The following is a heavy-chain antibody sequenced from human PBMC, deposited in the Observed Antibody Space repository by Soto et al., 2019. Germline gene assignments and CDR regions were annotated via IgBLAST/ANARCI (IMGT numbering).Heavy chain of an antibody. CDR1: GFIFSDSY. CDR2: ISSGGGTI. Sequence: GGSLRLSCVGSGFIFSDSYMTWIRQAPGKGLEWISYISSGGGTIYYADSVQGRFTISRDTAKNSLFLQMNSLTAEDTAVYYCARVGSSDSWSGYWFDYWGQGILVTVSS. J-gene: IGHJ4*02. V-gene: IGHV3-11*01. D-gene: IGHD3-3*01. CDR3: ARVGSSDSWSGYWFDY.